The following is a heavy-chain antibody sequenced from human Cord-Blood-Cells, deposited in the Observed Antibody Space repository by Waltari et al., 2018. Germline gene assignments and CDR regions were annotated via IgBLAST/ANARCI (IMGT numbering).Heavy chain of an antibody. D-gene: IGHD2-2*01. CDR2: IIPIFGTA. CDR3: ARATLPYGEQTTSPYFDY. Sequence: QVQLVQSGAEVKKPGSSVKVSCQASGGTFSSYAISWVRQAPGQGLEWMGGIIPIFGTANYAQKFQGRVTITADESTSTAYMELSSLRSEDTAVYYCARATLPYGEQTTSPYFDYWGQGTLVTVSS. J-gene: IGHJ4*02. V-gene: IGHV1-69*01. CDR1: GGTFSSYA.